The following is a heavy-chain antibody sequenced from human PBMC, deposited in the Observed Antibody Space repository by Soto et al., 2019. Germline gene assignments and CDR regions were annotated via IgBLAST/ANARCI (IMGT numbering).Heavy chain of an antibody. CDR2: MNPNSGNT. CDR1: GYTFTSYD. V-gene: IGHV1-8*01. Sequence: ASVKVSCKAYGYTFTSYDINWVRQATGQGLEGMGWMNPNSGNTGYAQKFQGRVTMTRNTSISTAYMELSSLRSEDTAVYYCARGGGPGAYGRGYYYYYMDVWGKGTTVTVSS. CDR3: ARGGGPGAYGRGYYYYYMDV. D-gene: IGHD3-16*01. J-gene: IGHJ6*03.